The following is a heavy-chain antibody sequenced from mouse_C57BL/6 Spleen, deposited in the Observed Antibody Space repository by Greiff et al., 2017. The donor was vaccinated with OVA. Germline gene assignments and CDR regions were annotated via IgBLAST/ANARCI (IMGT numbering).Heavy chain of an antibody. CDR1: GFNIKDYY. J-gene: IGHJ2*01. CDR3: AGEEGLRLPFDY. CDR2: LDPEDGDT. Sequence: VQLQQTGAGLVKPGASVKLSCTASGFNIKDYYMHWVQQRTEQGLEWIGWLDPEDGDTKYAPKFQGKATITADTSSNTAYLQLSSLTSEDTAVYYCAGEEGLRLPFDYWGQGTTLTVSS. V-gene: IGHV14-2*01. D-gene: IGHD3-2*02.